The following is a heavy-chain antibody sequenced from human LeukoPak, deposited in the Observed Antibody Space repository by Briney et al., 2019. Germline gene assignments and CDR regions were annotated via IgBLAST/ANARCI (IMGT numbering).Heavy chain of an antibody. J-gene: IGHJ3*02. V-gene: IGHV4-34*01. CDR1: GFTFSNYW. CDR3: ARSVQLWFQGNAFDI. Sequence: GSLRLSCGASGFTFSNYWMSWIRQPPGKGLEWIGEINHSGSTNYNPSLKSRVTISVDTSKNQFSLKLSSVTAADTAVYYCARSVQLWFQGNAFDIWGQGTMVTVSS. CDR2: INHSGST. D-gene: IGHD5-18*01.